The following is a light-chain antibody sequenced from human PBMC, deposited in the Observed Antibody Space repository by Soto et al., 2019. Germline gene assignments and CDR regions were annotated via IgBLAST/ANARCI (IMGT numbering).Light chain of an antibody. CDR3: QVCDRGSDHYV. CDR1: NIGSKS. J-gene: IGLJ1*01. V-gene: IGLV3-21*02. Sequence: SYELTQPPSVSVAPGQAARIACGGNNIGSKSVHWYQQKPGQAPVMVVYDDSDRPSGIPERFSGSNSGDTATLTISGVEPGDEADYYCQVCDRGSDHYVFGSGTKLTVL. CDR2: DDS.